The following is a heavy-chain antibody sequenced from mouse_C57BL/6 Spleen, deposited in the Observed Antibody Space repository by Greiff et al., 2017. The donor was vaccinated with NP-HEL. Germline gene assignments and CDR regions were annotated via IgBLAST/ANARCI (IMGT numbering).Heavy chain of an antibody. J-gene: IGHJ4*01. V-gene: IGHV1-55*01. D-gene: IGHD1-1*01. CDR1: GYTFTSYW. CDR2: IYPGSGST. Sequence: QVQLQQPGAELVKPGASVKMSCKASGYTFTSYWITWVKQRPGQGLEWIGDIYPGSGSTNYNEKFKSKATLTVDTSSSKAYMQLSSLTSEDSAVYYCARSTTVVAPYAMDYWGQGTSVTVSS. CDR3: ARSTTVVAPYAMDY.